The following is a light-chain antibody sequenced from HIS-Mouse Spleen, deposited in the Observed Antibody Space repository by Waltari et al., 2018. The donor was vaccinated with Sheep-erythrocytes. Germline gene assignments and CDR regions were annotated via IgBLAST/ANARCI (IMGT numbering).Light chain of an antibody. CDR3: SSYAGSNNWV. CDR2: EVS. Sequence: QSAPTQPPSASGSPGKSATTSCTGTSRDVCGYNYVSWYQQHPGKAPKLMIYEVSKRPSGVPDRFSGSKSGNTASLTVSGLQAEDEADYYCSSYAGSNNWVFGGGTKLTVL. J-gene: IGLJ3*02. CDR1: SRDVCGYNY. V-gene: IGLV2-8*01.